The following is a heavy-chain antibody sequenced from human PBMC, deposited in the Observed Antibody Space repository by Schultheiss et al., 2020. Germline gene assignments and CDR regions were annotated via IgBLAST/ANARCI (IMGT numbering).Heavy chain of an antibody. V-gene: IGHV4-34*01. Sequence: SETLSLTCAVYGGSFSGYYWSWIRQPPGKGLEWIGTIYYSGTTYYNPSLKSRVTISVDTSKNQFSLKLSSVTAADTAVYYCARDSRTVVTPYDAFDIWGQGTMVTVSS. CDR1: GGSFSGYY. CDR2: IYYSGTT. D-gene: IGHD4-23*01. J-gene: IGHJ3*02. CDR3: ARDSRTVVTPYDAFDI.